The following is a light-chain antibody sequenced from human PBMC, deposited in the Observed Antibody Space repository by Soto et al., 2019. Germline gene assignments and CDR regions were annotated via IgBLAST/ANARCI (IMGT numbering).Light chain of an antibody. J-gene: IGKJ4*01. CDR2: GAS. CDR3: QQFESYPLT. V-gene: IGKV1-9*01. CDR1: QGISTS. Sequence: DIQLTQSPSFLSASVRDRVTISCRASQGISTSLAWYQQKPGKAPKLLISGASTLQSGVPSRFSGSGSGTEFTMTVSCLPPEDFATYCCQQFESYPLTVGGGTKVEIK.